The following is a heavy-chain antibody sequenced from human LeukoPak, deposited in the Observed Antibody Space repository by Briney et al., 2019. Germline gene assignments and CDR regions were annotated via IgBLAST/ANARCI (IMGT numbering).Heavy chain of an antibody. CDR1: GFTFSSYA. Sequence: PGGSLRLSCVASGFTFSSYAMSWVRQAPGKGLEWVSGISSSGGTTYYVDSVKGRFTISRDNSKNTLSLQMNSLGVEDTAVYYCAKGGTYSYNDYWGQGILVTVSS. J-gene: IGHJ4*02. CDR3: AKGGTYSYNDY. CDR2: ISSSGGTT. D-gene: IGHD4-11*01. V-gene: IGHV3-23*01.